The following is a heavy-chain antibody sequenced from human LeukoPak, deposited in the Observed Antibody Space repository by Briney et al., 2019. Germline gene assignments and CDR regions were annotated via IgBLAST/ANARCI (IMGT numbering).Heavy chain of an antibody. CDR2: ISGSGGST. CDR1: AFTFATYA. V-gene: IGHV3-23*01. D-gene: IGHD2/OR15-2a*01. J-gene: IGHJ6*02. CDR3: AKYVSAKGPPYALDV. Sequence: GGSLRLSCAASAFTFATYAMSWVRQAPGKGLEWVSAISGSGGSTWYADSVKGRFTISRDNSKNTLYLQMNSLRAEDTAVYYCAKYVSAKGPPYALDVWGQGTTVTVSS.